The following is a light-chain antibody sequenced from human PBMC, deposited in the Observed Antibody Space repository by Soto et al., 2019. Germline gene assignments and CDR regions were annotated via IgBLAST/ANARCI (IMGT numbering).Light chain of an antibody. CDR1: QSVLQSSTNRNY. CDR2: WAS. Sequence: DIVMTQSPDSLAVSLGERASINCSSSQSVLQSSTNRNYLAWYQQKAGQPPKLLIYWASIRESGVPDRFSGSGSGTDFTLSISNLQTEDVAVYYCHQFYSSPLTFGGGTKVQIK. CDR3: HQFYSSPLT. J-gene: IGKJ4*01. V-gene: IGKV4-1*01.